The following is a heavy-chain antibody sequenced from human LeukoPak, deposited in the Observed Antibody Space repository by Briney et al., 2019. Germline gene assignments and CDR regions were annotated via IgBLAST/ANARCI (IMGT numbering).Heavy chain of an antibody. CDR2: INHSGST. V-gene: IGHV4-34*01. CDR1: GGSFSGYY. CDR3: ARGGVAGTSYYFDY. Sequence: SETLSLTCAVYGGSFSGYYWSWIRQPPGKGLEWIGEINHSGSTYYNPSLKSRVTISVDTSKNQFSLKLSSVTAADTAVYYCARGGVAGTSYYFDYWGQGTLVTVSS. J-gene: IGHJ4*02. D-gene: IGHD6-19*01.